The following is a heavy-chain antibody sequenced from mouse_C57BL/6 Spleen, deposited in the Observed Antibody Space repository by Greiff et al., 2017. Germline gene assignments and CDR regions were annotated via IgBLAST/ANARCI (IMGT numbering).Heavy chain of an antibody. CDR2: IFPGSGST. J-gene: IGHJ4*01. D-gene: IGHD1-1*01. Sequence: QVQLQQSGPELVKPGASVKISCKASGYTFTDYYINWVKQRPGQGLEWIGWIFPGSGSTYYNEKFKGKATLTVDKSSSTAYMLLSGLTSEDSAVYFCARARGLYYYGSGAMDYWGQGTSVTVSS. V-gene: IGHV1-75*01. CDR1: GYTFTDYY. CDR3: ARARGLYYYGSGAMDY.